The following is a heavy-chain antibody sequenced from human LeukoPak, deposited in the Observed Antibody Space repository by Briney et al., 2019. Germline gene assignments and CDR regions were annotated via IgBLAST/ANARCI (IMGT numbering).Heavy chain of an antibody. Sequence: PSETLSLTCTVSGGSISSYYWSWIRQPPGKGLEWIGFIYDSGSTNYNPSLKSRVTISVDTSKNQFSLKLRSVTAADTAVYYCARDIRDSSGYYLRAFGYWGQGTLVTVPS. D-gene: IGHD3-22*01. CDR2: IYDSGST. CDR3: ARDIRDSSGYYLRAFGY. V-gene: IGHV4-59*01. CDR1: GGSISSYY. J-gene: IGHJ4*02.